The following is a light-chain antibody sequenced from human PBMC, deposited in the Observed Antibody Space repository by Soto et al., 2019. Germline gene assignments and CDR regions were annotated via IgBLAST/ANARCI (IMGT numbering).Light chain of an antibody. Sequence: EIVMTQSPASLSVSPGERATLSCRASQSVSSNLAWYQQKPGQAPRLLIYGASTRAPGIPARFSGSGSGTEFTLTISSLQSEDFAVYYCQQYNNWWTFGQGTKVDIK. CDR2: GAS. CDR3: QQYNNWWT. V-gene: IGKV3-15*01. J-gene: IGKJ1*01. CDR1: QSVSSN.